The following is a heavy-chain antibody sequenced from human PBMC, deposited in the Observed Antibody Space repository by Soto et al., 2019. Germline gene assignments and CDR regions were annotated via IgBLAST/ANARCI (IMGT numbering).Heavy chain of an antibody. V-gene: IGHV4-31*03. CDR2: IYYSGST. CDR1: GGSISSGGHY. CDR3: ARARDCTNGVCYFSAAEGYYYYYMGV. Sequence: NLSETLSLTCTVSGGSISSGGHYWSWIRQHPGKGLEWIGYIYYSGSTYYNPSLKSRVTISVDTSKNQFSLKLSSVTAADTAVYYCARARDCTNGVCYFSAAEGYYYYYMGVWGKGTTVTVSS. J-gene: IGHJ6*03. D-gene: IGHD2-8*01.